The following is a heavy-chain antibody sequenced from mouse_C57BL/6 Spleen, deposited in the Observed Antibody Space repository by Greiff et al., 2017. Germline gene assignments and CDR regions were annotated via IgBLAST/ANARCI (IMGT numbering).Heavy chain of an antibody. CDR1: GFTFSSYA. V-gene: IGHV5-4*01. CDR3: ARDYDYSAWFAY. Sequence: EVKLVESGGGLVKPGGSLKLSCAASGFTFSSYAMSWVRQTPEKRLEWVATISDGGSYTYYPDNVKGRFTISRDNAKNNLYLQMSHLKSEDTAMYYCARDYDYSAWFAYWGQGTLVTVSA. D-gene: IGHD2-4*01. J-gene: IGHJ3*01. CDR2: ISDGGSYT.